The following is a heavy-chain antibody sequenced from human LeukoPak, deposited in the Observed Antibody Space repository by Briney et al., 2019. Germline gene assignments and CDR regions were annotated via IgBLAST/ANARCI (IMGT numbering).Heavy chain of an antibody. J-gene: IGHJ6*03. CDR1: GYTFTSYY. D-gene: IGHD6-6*01. CDR2: INPSGGST. V-gene: IGHV1-46*01. CDR3: ARGPLGQLVRYYYYYYMDV. Sequence: ASVKVSCKASGYTFTSYYMHWVRQAPGQGLEWMGIINPSGGSTSYAQKFQGRVTMTRDMSTSTVYMELSSLRSEDTAVYYCARGPLGQLVRYYYYYYMDVWGKGTTVTVSS.